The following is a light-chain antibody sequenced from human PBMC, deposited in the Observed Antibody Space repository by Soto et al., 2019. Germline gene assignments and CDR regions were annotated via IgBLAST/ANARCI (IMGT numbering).Light chain of an antibody. CDR3: QSYDSSLSGSV. CDR2: GNS. CDR1: SSNIGTDYD. Sequence: QSVLTQPPSLSVVPGQRVTISCTGSSSNIGTDYDVHWYQQLPGTAPKLLIYGNSNRPSGVPDRFSGSKSGTSASLAITGLQAEDEADYYCQSYDSSLSGSVFGDGTKVTVL. V-gene: IGLV1-40*01. J-gene: IGLJ1*01.